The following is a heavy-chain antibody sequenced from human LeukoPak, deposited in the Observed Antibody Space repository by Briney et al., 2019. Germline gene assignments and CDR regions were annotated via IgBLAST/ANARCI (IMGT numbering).Heavy chain of an antibody. Sequence: GASVKVSCKVSGYTLTELSMHWVRQAPGKGLEWMGGFDPEDGETIYAQKFQGRVTMTEDTSTDTAYMELSSLRSEDKAVYYCATKYRGAYCSGGSCGGYYFDYWGQGTLVTVSS. J-gene: IGHJ4*02. CDR2: FDPEDGET. CDR1: GYTLTELS. CDR3: ATKYRGAYCSGGSCGGYYFDY. D-gene: IGHD2-15*01. V-gene: IGHV1-24*01.